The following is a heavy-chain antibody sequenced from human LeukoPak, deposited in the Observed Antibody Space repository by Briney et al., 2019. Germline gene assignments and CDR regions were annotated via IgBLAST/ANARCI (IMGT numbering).Heavy chain of an antibody. CDR1: GGSISSGGYY. CDR3: AREGLYSSSSSRYYYYGMDV. V-gene: IGHV4-31*03. J-gene: IGHJ6*02. Sequence: SETLSLTCTVSGGSISSGGYYWSWIRQRPGKGLEWIGYIYYSGSTYYNPSLKSRVTISVDTSKNQFSLKLSSVTAADTAVYYCAREGLYSSSSSRYYYYGMDVWGQGTTVTVSS. CDR2: IYYSGST. D-gene: IGHD6-6*01.